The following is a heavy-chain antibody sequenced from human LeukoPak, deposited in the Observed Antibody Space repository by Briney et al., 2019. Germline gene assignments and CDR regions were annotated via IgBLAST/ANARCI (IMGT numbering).Heavy chain of an antibody. D-gene: IGHD2-2*01. Sequence: SETLSLTCAVYGGSFSGYYWSWIRQPPGKGLEWIGEINHSGSTNYNPSLKSRVTISVDTSKNQFSLKLSSVTAADTAVYYCARDIVVVPAARRNNWFDPWGQGTLATVSS. V-gene: IGHV4-34*01. J-gene: IGHJ5*02. CDR1: GGSFSGYY. CDR2: INHSGST. CDR3: ARDIVVVPAARRNNWFDP.